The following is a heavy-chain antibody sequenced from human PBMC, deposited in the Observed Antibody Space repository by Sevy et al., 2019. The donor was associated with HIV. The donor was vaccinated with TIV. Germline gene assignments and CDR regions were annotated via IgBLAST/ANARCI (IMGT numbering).Heavy chain of an antibody. CDR3: ALTYYYDSSGYPLYYYGMDV. V-gene: IGHV3-53*01. CDR1: GFTVSSNY. Sequence: GGSLRLSCAASGFTVSSNYMSWVRQAPGKGLEWVSVIYSGGSTYYADSVKGGFTISRDNSKNTLYLQMNSPSAEDRAGYYCALTYYYDSSGYPLYYYGMDVWGQGTTVTVSS. J-gene: IGHJ6*02. CDR2: IYSGGST. D-gene: IGHD3-22*01.